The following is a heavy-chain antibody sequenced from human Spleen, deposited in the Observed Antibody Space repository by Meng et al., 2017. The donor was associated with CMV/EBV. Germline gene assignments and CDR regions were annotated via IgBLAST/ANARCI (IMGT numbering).Heavy chain of an antibody. CDR3: ASGSIFGEVPFDY. CDR2: INHSGST. J-gene: IGHJ4*02. CDR1: GGSFSGYY. Sequence: SETLSLTCAVYGGSFSGYYWSWIRQPPGKGLEWIGEINHSGSTNYNPSLKSRVTISVATSKNQFSLKLTSVTAADTAVYYCASGSIFGEVPFDYWGQGTLVTVSS. V-gene: IGHV4-34*01. D-gene: IGHD3-3*01.